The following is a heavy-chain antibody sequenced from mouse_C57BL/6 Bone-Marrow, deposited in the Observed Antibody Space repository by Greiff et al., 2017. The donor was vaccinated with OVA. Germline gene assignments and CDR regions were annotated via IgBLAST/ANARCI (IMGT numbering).Heavy chain of an antibody. Sequence: QVQLKQSGAELMKPGASVKLSCKATGYTFTGYWIEWVKQRPGHGLEWIGEILPGSGSTNYNVKFKGKATFTADTSSNTAYMQLSSLTTEDSAIYYCAPIYYYGPFAYWGQGTLVTVSA. CDR2: ILPGSGST. CDR3: APIYYYGPFAY. J-gene: IGHJ3*01. D-gene: IGHD1-1*01. CDR1: GYTFTGYW. V-gene: IGHV1-9*01.